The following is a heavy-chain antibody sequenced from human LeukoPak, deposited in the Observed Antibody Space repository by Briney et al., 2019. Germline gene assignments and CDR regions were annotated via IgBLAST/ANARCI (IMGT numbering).Heavy chain of an antibody. Sequence: GASVKVSCKASGYTFTGYYMHWVRQAPGQGLEWMGWINPNSGNTGYAQKFQGRVTITRNTSISTAYMELSSLRSEDTAVYYCARGGAYCGGDCYFTWYFDLWGRGTLVTVSS. CDR1: GYTFTGYY. J-gene: IGHJ2*01. V-gene: IGHV1-8*03. CDR2: INPNSGNT. D-gene: IGHD2-21*02. CDR3: ARGGAYCGGDCYFTWYFDL.